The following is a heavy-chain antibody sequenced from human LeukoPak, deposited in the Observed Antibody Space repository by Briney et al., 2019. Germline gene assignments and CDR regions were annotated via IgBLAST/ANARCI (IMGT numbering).Heavy chain of an antibody. V-gene: IGHV3-30-3*02. CDR3: AKSPGEYISSFDY. J-gene: IGHJ4*02. Sequence: QPGGSLRLSCAASGFTFSSYAMHWVRQAPGKGLEWVAVISYDGSNKYYADSVKGRFTISRDNSKNTLSPLMNSLRAEDTALYYCAKSPGEYISSFDYWGQGTLVTVSS. D-gene: IGHD6-13*01. CDR1: GFTFSSYA. CDR2: ISYDGSNK.